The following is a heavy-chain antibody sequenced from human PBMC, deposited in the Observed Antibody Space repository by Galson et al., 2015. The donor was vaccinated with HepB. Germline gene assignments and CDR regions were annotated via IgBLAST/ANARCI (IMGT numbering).Heavy chain of an antibody. V-gene: IGHV5-51*01. J-gene: IGHJ4*02. CDR2: IYPGDSDT. CDR3: ARWHPLRVGATPLYYFDY. Sequence: QSGAEVKKPGESLKISCKGSGYSFTSYWIGWVRQMPGKGLEWMGIIYPGDSDTRYSPSFQGQVTISADKSISTAYLQWSSLKASDTAMYYCARWHPLRVGATPLYYFDYWGQGTLVTVSS. D-gene: IGHD1-26*01. CDR1: GYSFTSYW.